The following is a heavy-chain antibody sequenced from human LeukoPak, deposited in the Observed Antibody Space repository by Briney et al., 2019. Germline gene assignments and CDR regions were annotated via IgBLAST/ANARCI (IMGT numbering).Heavy chain of an antibody. CDR1: GGSISGFY. J-gene: IGHJ3*02. V-gene: IGHV4-59*01. Sequence: SETLSLTCTVSGGSISGFYWNWIRQPPGKGLEWIGYVYYSGNANYNPSLKSRVTISLDTSKNQFSLKLRSVTAADTAVYYCARDTRDAFDIWGQGTMVTVSS. CDR3: ARDTRDAFDI. CDR2: VYYSGNA.